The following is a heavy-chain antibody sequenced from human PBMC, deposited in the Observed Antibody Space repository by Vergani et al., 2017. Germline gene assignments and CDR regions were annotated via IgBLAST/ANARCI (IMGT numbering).Heavy chain of an antibody. J-gene: IGHJ5*02. CDR2: IYYSGST. CDR3: ARDRGRAWFDP. V-gene: IGHV4-59*01. Sequence: QVQLQASGPGLVKPSETLSLTCTVSGGSISSYYWSWIRQPPGKGLEWIGYIYYSGSTNYNPSLKSRVTISVDTSKNQFSLKLSSVTAADTAVYYCARDRGRAWFDPWGQGTLVTVSS. CDR1: GGSISSYY. D-gene: IGHD3-10*01.